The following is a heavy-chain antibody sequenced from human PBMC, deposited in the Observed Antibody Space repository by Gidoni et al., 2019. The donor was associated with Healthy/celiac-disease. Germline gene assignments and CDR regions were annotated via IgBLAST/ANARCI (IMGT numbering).Heavy chain of an antibody. V-gene: IGHV4-4*02. J-gene: IGHJ5*02. CDR2: IYHSGRT. Sequence: VQLQESVPGLVTPSGTLSLTCAVSVGSISSSNWLRWVRQPPGKGLEWIGEIYHSGRTNYNPSLKSRVTISVDKSKNQFSLKLSSVTAADTAVYYCARVTLGYCSSTSCYSSGWFDPWGQGTLVTVSS. CDR3: ARVTLGYCSSTSCYSSGWFDP. CDR1: VGSISSSNW. D-gene: IGHD2-2*01.